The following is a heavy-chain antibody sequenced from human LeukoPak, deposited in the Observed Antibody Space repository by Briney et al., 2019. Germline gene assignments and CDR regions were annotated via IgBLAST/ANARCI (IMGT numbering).Heavy chain of an antibody. CDR1: GGTFTSYA. CDR3: VRDPDDDFWSGPFDY. Sequence: SVKVSCKASGGTFTSYAISWVRQAPGQGLEWMGRIIPIFGTANYAQKFQGRVTITTDESTSTAYMELSSLRSEDTAVYYCVRDPDDDFWSGPFDYWGQGTLVAVSS. CDR2: IIPIFGTA. D-gene: IGHD3-3*01. V-gene: IGHV1-69*05. J-gene: IGHJ4*02.